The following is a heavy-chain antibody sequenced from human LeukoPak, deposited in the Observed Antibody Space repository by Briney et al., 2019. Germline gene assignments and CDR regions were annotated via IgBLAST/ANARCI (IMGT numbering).Heavy chain of an antibody. CDR2: IRQDGSEK. D-gene: IGHD1/OR15-1a*01. V-gene: IGHV3-7*01. Sequence: GGSLRLSCAASGFTFSDYWMNWVRLAPGKGLEWVASIRQDGSEKSYVDSVKGRFTISRDNTWNSLYLQMNSLRAEDTAVYYCARDGTAPSLYFDLWGQGTLVTVSS. CDR3: ARDGTAPSLYFDL. J-gene: IGHJ4*01. CDR1: GFTFSDYW.